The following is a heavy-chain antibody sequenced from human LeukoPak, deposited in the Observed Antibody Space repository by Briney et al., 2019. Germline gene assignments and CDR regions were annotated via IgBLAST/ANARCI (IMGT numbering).Heavy chain of an antibody. CDR1: GFTFSSYA. J-gene: IGHJ3*02. CDR2: ISGSGGST. V-gene: IGHV3-23*01. CDR3: AKGDTMIVVVVGAFDI. D-gene: IGHD3-22*01. Sequence: GGSLRLSCAASGFTFSSYAMSWVRQAPGKGLEWVSAISGSGGSTYYADSVKGRVTISRDNSKNTLYLQMNSLRAEDTAVYYCAKGDTMIVVVVGAFDIWGQGTMVTVSS.